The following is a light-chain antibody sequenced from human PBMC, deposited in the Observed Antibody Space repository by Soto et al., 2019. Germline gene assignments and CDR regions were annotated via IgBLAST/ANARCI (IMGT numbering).Light chain of an antibody. CDR2: GAS. Sequence: EIVMTQSPATLSVSPGEGATLSWRASQSVGSNLAWYQQKPGQAPRLLIYGASTRATGIPARFSGSGSGTEFTLTISSLQSEDFAVYYCQHYNNWPLLTFGGGTKVEIK. CDR1: QSVGSN. V-gene: IGKV3-15*01. CDR3: QHYNNWPLLT. J-gene: IGKJ4*01.